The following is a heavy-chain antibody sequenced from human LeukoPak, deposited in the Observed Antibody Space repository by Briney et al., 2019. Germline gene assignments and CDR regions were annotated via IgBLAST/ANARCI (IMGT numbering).Heavy chain of an antibody. CDR2: IHYSEKT. CDR3: ARDSGFYDSTGFYYAWYFDL. V-gene: IGHV4-59*11. Sequence: SDTLSLTCTVSSGPIFSHYWSWIRQSPEKGLEWIGYIHYSEKTDYNPSLKSRATISIDTSRNLFSLKLNSVTAADTAVYYCARDSGFYDSTGFYYAWYFDLWGRGTPVTVSS. J-gene: IGHJ2*01. D-gene: IGHD3-22*01. CDR1: SGPIFSHY.